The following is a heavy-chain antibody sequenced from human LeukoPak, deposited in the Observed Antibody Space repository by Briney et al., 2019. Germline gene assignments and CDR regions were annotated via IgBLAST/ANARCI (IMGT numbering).Heavy chain of an antibody. V-gene: IGHV4-4*07. J-gene: IGHJ4*02. CDR3: AREYSSSSGRVFDC. CDR1: GGSISTYY. D-gene: IGHD6-6*01. CDR2: IYTSGST. Sequence: PSETRSLTCTVSGGSISTYYWSWIRQPAGKGLEWIGRIYTSGSTNYNPSLKSRVTMSVDTSKNQFSLTLNSVTAADTAVYYCAREYSSSSGRVFDCWGQGTLVTVSS.